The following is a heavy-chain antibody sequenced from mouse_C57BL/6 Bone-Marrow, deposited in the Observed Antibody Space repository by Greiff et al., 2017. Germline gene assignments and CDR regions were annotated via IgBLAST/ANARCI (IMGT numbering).Heavy chain of an antibody. J-gene: IGHJ2*01. CDR2: INPNNGGT. Sequence: EVQLQQSGPELVKPGASVKIPCKASGYTFTDYNMDWVKQSHGKSLEWIGDINPNNGGTIYNQKFKGKATLTVDKSSSTAYMELRSLTSEDPAVYYAAKGPPYFDYWGQGTTLTVSS. V-gene: IGHV1-18*01. CDR3: AKGPPYFDY. CDR1: GYTFTDYN.